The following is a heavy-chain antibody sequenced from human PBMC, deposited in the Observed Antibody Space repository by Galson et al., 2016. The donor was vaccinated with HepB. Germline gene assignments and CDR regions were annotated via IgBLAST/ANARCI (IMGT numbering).Heavy chain of an antibody. Sequence: SVKVSCKASGYNFTNYYIHWVRQAPGQGLEWMGVIKPSGSITSYAQKFWGRVTLTRDTSTSTVNMEMYSLSSDDTAVYYCARDYGGRGGDRMNWFGPWGHGTLVIVSS. D-gene: IGHD3-10*01. CDR2: IKPSGSIT. V-gene: IGHV1-46*01. J-gene: IGHJ5*02. CDR3: ARDYGGRGGDRMNWFGP. CDR1: GYNFTNYY.